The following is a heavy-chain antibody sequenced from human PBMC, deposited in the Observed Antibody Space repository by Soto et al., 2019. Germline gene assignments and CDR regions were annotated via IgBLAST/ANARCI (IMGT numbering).Heavy chain of an antibody. CDR3: AKDESSILIAAAMY. CDR2: ISGSGGST. V-gene: IGHV3-23*01. CDR1: GFTFSSYA. Sequence: GGSLRLSCAASGFTFSSYAMSWVRQAPGKGLEWVSAISGSGGSTYYADSVKGRFTISRDNSKNTLYLQMNSLRAEDTAVYYCAKDESSILIAAAMYWGQGTLVTVSS. D-gene: IGHD6-13*01. J-gene: IGHJ4*02.